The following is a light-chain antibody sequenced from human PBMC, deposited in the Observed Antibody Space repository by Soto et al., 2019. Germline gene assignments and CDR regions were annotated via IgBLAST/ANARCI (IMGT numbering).Light chain of an antibody. Sequence: DIQMTQSPSTLSASVGDRVTITCRASQSINTWLAWYQQKPGKAPNLLIYDASNLETGVPSRFNGSGSGTEFSLIISSLEPDDFATYYCQQYNNYLWTFGQGTKVEVK. V-gene: IGKV1-5*01. CDR1: QSINTW. J-gene: IGKJ1*01. CDR3: QQYNNYLWT. CDR2: DAS.